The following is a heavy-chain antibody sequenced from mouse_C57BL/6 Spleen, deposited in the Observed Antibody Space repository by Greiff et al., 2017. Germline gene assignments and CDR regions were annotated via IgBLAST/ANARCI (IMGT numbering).Heavy chain of an antibody. CDR2: INPYNGGT. V-gene: IGHV1-19*01. D-gene: IGHD2-4*01. CDR1: GYTFTDYY. CDR3: ARGDYEGAMDY. J-gene: IGHJ4*01. Sequence: EVQLQQSGPVLVKPGASVKMSCKASGYTFTDYYMNWVKQSHGKSLEWIGVINPYNGGTSYNQKFKGKATLTVDKSSSTAYMELNSLTSEDSAVYYWARGDYEGAMDYWGQGTSVTVSS.